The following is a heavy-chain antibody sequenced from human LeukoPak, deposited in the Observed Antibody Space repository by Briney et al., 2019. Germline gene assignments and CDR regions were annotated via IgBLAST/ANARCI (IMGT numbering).Heavy chain of an antibody. CDR1: GFTVSSNS. CDR2: IYSSVT. J-gene: IGHJ4*02. V-gene: IGHV3-53*01. CDR3: AKLVRY. Sequence: PGGSLRLSCTVSGFTVSSNSMSWVRQAPGKGLEWVSFIYSSVTHYSDSVKGRFTISRDNSKNTLYLQMNSLRAEDTAVYYCAKLVRYWGQGTLVTVSS. D-gene: IGHD6-13*01.